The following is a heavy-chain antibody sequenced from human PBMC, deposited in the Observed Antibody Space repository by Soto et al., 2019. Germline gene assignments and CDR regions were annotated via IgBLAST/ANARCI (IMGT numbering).Heavy chain of an antibody. D-gene: IGHD2-21*01. Sequence: GWSLRLACASSVFTFINAWMRWVRQAPGKGLEWVGRIKSKTDGGTTDYAAPVKGRFTISRDDSKNTLYLQMNSLKTEDTAVYYCTTESDSLASWFDPWGQGTLVTVSS. V-gene: IGHV3-15*01. CDR2: IKSKTDGGTT. CDR3: TTESDSLASWFDP. J-gene: IGHJ5*02. CDR1: VFTFINAW.